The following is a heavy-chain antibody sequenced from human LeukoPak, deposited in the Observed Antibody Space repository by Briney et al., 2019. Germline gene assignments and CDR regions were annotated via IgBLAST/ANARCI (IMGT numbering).Heavy chain of an antibody. D-gene: IGHD3-22*01. J-gene: IGHJ6*02. CDR1: GFTVSSSY. CDR2: ISGSGDRT. CDR3: AKRVFYDSSGKIYNNYGMDV. Sequence: QTGGSLRLSCAVSGFTVSSSYMTWVRQAPGKGLEWVSGISGSGDRTYYADSVKGRCTVSRDNCKNTLYLQMNSLRVEDTAVYYCAKRVFYDSSGKIYNNYGMDVWGQGTTVTVSS. V-gene: IGHV3-23*01.